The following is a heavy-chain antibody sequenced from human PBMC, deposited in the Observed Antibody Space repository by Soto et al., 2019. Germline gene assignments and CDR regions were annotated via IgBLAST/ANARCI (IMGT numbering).Heavy chain of an antibody. CDR2: IKQDGSEK. V-gene: IGHV3-7*01. CDR1: GFTFSTYW. CDR3: ASWDGYNKSFFG. J-gene: IGHJ4*02. D-gene: IGHD5-12*01. Sequence: EVQLVESGGGLVQRGGSLRLSCAASGFTFSTYWMSWVRQAPGKGLEWVANIKQDGSEKYYVDSVKGRFTISRDNAKDSLYLQMNSLRAEDTAVYYCASWDGYNKSFFGWGQGTLVTVSS.